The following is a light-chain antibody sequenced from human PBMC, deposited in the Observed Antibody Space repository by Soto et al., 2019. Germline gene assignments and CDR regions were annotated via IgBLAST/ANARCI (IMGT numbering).Light chain of an antibody. CDR3: MQALRAPPT. V-gene: IGKV2-28*01. Sequence: DIVMTQSPLSLPVTPGEPASISCRSSQSLLSSNGYNYLDWYLQKPGQSPQLLIYLGSNRASGVPDRFIGSGSGTDFTLEISRVEAEDVGIYHCMQALRAPPTFGQGTKVEI. CDR2: LGS. CDR1: QSLLSSNGYNY. J-gene: IGKJ1*01.